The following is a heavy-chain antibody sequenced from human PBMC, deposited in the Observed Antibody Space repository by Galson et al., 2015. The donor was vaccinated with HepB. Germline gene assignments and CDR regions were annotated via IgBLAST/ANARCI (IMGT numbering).Heavy chain of an antibody. CDR2: TYYRSKWYN. CDR3: ARGSTALFDY. V-gene: IGHV6-1*01. J-gene: IGHJ4*02. CDR1: GDRVSSNSAT. Sequence: CAISGDRVSSNSATWNWIRQSPSRGLEWLGRTYYRSKWYNEYAVSVKSRITLNTDTSKNQFSLQLNSVTPEDTAVYYCARGSTALFDYWGPGTLVTVSS. D-gene: IGHD1-1*01.